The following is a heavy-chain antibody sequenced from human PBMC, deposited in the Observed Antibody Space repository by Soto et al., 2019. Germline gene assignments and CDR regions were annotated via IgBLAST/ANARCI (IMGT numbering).Heavy chain of an antibody. CDR3: VKEASGWKSRGSFDL. CDR1: GVTFTTNA. J-gene: IGHJ3*01. Sequence: SLKISCVASGVTFTTNAMDWVRQAPGKGLEWVSFISGDDGSGNYADSVKGRFTISRDNSKNTLYLQMNSLRAEDTAIYYCVKEASGWKSRGSFDLWGRGTMVTVSS. D-gene: IGHD6-19*01. CDR2: ISGDDGSG. V-gene: IGHV3-23*01.